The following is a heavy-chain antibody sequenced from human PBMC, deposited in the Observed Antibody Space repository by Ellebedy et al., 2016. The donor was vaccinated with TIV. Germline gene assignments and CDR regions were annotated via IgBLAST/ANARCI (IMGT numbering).Heavy chain of an antibody. CDR3: ARGRGDGYNGY. CDR1: GGTFSSYA. J-gene: IGHJ4*02. CDR2: MNPNSGNT. D-gene: IGHD5-24*01. V-gene: IGHV1-8*02. Sequence: AASVKVSCKASGGTFSSYAISWVRQATGQGLEWMGWMNPNSGNTGYAQKFQGRVTMTRNTSISTAYMELSSLRSEDTAVYYCARGRGDGYNGYWGQGTLVTVSS.